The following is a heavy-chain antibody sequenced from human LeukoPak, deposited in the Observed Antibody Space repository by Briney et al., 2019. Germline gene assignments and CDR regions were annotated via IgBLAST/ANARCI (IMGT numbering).Heavy chain of an antibody. CDR2: ISSSTSYK. J-gene: IGHJ4*02. CDR3: ARTEDSSNWNLEY. Sequence: GGSLRLSCAASGFTFSSYRMTWVRQAPGKGLEWVSSISSSTSYKYYADSVRGRSTISRDNAQNSLFLQMNSLRAEDTAVYYCARTEDSSNWNLEYWGQGTLVTASS. D-gene: IGHD1-1*01. CDR1: GFTFSSYR. V-gene: IGHV3-21*01.